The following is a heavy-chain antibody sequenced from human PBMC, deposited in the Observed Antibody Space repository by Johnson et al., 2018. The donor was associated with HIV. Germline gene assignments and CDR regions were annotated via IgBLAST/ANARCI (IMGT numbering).Heavy chain of an antibody. CDR1: GFTFSSYA. D-gene: IGHD3-10*01. CDR3: ARAKAARGAEGWSFDI. CDR2: ISYDGSNK. J-gene: IGHJ3*02. V-gene: IGHV3-30*14. Sequence: QVQLVESGGGLVQPGGSLRLSCAASGFTFSSYAMHWVRQAPGKGLEWVAVISYDGSNKYYADSVKGRFTISRDNSKNSLYLQMNSRRVGDTAVYYCARAKAARGAEGWSFDIWGQGTMVTVSS.